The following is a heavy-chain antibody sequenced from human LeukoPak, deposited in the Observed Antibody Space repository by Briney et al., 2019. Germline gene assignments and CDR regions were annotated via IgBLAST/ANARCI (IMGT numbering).Heavy chain of an antibody. Sequence: ASVKVSCKASGYTFTGYYMHWVQQAPGQGLEWMGWINPNSGGTNYAQKFQGRVTMTRDTSISTAYMELSRLRSDDTAVYYCARDRGITGTTAWFDPWGQGTLVTVSS. CDR2: INPNSGGT. J-gene: IGHJ5*02. CDR3: ARDRGITGTTAWFDP. CDR1: GYTFTGYY. D-gene: IGHD1-7*01. V-gene: IGHV1-2*02.